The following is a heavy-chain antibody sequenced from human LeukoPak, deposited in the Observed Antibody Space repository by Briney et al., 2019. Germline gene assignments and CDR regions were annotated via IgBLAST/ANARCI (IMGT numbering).Heavy chain of an antibody. Sequence: GGSLRLSCAASGFTFSSYGMSWVRQAPGKGLEWVSAISGSGGSTYYADSVKGRFTISRDNSKNTLYLQMNSLRAEDTAVYYCAKDAQNLEGGSEFDYWGQGTLVTVSS. CDR2: ISGSGGST. CDR3: AKDAQNLEGGSEFDY. D-gene: IGHD1-26*01. J-gene: IGHJ4*02. V-gene: IGHV3-23*01. CDR1: GFTFSSYG.